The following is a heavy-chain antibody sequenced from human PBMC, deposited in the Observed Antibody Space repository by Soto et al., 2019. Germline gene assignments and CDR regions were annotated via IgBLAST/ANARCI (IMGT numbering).Heavy chain of an antibody. CDR1: GDSVSSNSAA. CDR3: ARGRIAARPGGWFDP. V-gene: IGHV6-1*01. Sequence: SQTLSLTCAISGDSVSSNSAAWNWIRQSPSRGLEWLGRTYYRSKWDNDYAVSVKSRITINPDTSKNQFSLQLNSVTPEDTAGYYCARGRIAARPGGWFDPWGQGTLVTVSS. D-gene: IGHD6-6*01. CDR2: TYYRSKWDN. J-gene: IGHJ5*02.